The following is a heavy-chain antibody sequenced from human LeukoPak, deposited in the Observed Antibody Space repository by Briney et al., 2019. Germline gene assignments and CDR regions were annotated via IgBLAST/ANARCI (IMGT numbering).Heavy chain of an antibody. CDR3: ARSPSRGIPVVNWFDP. CDR1: GGSISSGSYY. J-gene: IGHJ5*02. CDR2: IYTSGST. D-gene: IGHD2-15*01. V-gene: IGHV4-61*02. Sequence: SQTLSLTCTVSGGSISSGSYYWSWIRQPAGKGLEWIGRIYTSGSTNYNPSLTSRVTISVDTSKNQFSLKLGSVTAADTAVYYCARSPSRGIPVVNWFDPWGQGTLVTVSS.